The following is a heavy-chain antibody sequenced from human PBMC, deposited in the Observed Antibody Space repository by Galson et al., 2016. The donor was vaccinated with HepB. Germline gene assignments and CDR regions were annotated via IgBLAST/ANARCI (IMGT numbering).Heavy chain of an antibody. CDR3: AKQKSLVERPRGLRKSYDFDY. Sequence: SLRLSCAASGFTFSSFAMSWVRQAPGKGLEWVSAVSGTGGTTYYADSVKGRFTISRDNSRNTLYLQMNSLRAGDTAIYYCAKQKSLVERPRGLRKSYDFDYWGQGTRVTVSS. CDR1: GFTFSSFA. V-gene: IGHV3-23*01. D-gene: IGHD2-15*01. J-gene: IGHJ4*02. CDR2: VSGTGGTT.